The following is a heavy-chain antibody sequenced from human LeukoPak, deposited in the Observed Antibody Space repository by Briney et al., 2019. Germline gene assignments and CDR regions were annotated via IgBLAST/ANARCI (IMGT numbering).Heavy chain of an antibody. CDR1: GFTVSDNY. V-gene: IGHV3-53*01. J-gene: IGHJ4*02. Sequence: GGSMTLSCAASGFTVSDNYNSWLRRAPGKRLELVSILYRGGGTHDADSVKGRFTISRDKNTLSLQMNSLRVEDTAVYYCAWPSQSSGYSFQYWGQGILVTVSS. CDR2: LYRGGGT. D-gene: IGHD3-22*01. CDR3: AWPSQSSGYSFQY.